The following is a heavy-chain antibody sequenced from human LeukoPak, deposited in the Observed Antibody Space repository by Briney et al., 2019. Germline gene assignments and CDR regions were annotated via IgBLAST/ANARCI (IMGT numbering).Heavy chain of an antibody. V-gene: IGHV3-23*01. CDR2: ISNSGGST. CDR1: GFTFTSYA. Sequence: GGSLRLSCAASGFTFTSYAMSWVRQAPGKGLEWVSAISNSGGSTYYADSVKGRFTISRDNSKNTLYLQMNSLRAEDTAVYYCAKDHLRGYFDWLAGVFDYWGQGTLVTVSS. D-gene: IGHD3-9*01. CDR3: AKDHLRGYFDWLAGVFDY. J-gene: IGHJ4*02.